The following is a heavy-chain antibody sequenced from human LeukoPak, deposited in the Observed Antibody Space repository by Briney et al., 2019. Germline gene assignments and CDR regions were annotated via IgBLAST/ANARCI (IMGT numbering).Heavy chain of an antibody. J-gene: IGHJ6*02. CDR2: IYTTGST. CDR3: AREGRDYDSSAYPYYYYSMDV. CDR1: GGSISSGSYY. D-gene: IGHD3-22*01. V-gene: IGHV4-61*02. Sequence: SETLSLTCTVSGGSISSGSYYWSWIRQPAGKGLEWIGCIYTTGSTNYNPSLKSRVTISGDTSKNQFSLKLSSVTAADTAVYYCAREGRDYDSSAYPYYYYSMDVWGQGTTVPVSS.